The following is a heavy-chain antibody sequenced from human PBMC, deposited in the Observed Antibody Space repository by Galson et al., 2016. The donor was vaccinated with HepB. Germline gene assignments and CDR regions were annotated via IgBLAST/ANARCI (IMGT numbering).Heavy chain of an antibody. V-gene: IGHV3-7*01. Sequence: SLRLSCAASGFTFSSYWMSWVRQAPGKGLERVANIKQDGSEKSYVDSVKGRFTISRDNAKNSLYLQMNSLRVEDTAVYYCAREGSGGFDYWGQGTLVTVSS. CDR3: AREGSGGFDY. J-gene: IGHJ4*02. CDR1: GFTFSSYW. CDR2: IKQDGSEK. D-gene: IGHD4-23*01.